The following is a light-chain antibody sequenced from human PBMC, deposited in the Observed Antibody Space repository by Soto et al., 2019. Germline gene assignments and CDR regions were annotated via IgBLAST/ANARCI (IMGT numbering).Light chain of an antibody. J-gene: IGLJ1*01. CDR1: SSNIGSTYD. CDR3: QSYDDSLSVHYV. CDR2: GNT. Sequence: QSVLTQPPSVSGAPGQRVTISCTGSSSNIGSTYDVQWYQQLPGTAPKLLIHGNTDRPSGVPDRFSGSKSGTSASLAITGLQADDEAGYYCQSYDDSLSVHYVVGTGTKLTVL. V-gene: IGLV1-40*01.